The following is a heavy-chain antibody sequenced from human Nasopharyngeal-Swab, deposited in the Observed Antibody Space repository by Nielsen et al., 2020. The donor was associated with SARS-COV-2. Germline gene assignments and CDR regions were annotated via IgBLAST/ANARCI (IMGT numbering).Heavy chain of an antibody. J-gene: IGHJ4*02. CDR3: ARDPMYGSGSYDY. V-gene: IGHV3-21*01. CDR2: ISSSSSYI. Sequence: GGSLRLSCAASGFTFRINRMIWVRQAPGKGLEWVSSISSSSSYIYYADSVKGRFTISRDNAKNSLYLQMNSLRAEDTAVYYCARDPMYGSGSYDYWGQGTLVTVSS. D-gene: IGHD3-10*01. CDR1: GFTFRINR.